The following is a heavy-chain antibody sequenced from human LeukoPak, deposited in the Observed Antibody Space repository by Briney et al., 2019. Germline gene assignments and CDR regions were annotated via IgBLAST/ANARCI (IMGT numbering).Heavy chain of an antibody. CDR2: MNPESGNT. D-gene: IGHD1-1*01. CDR3: ARGRPTNLNGIY. CDR1: GYTFTTHH. J-gene: IGHJ4*02. V-gene: IGHV1-8*01. Sequence: ASVKVSCKASGYTFTTHHINWVRQAPGQGFEWMGWMNPESGNTNYAQKFQGRVTMTWDTSINTAYMELSSLRSEDTAVYYCARGRPTNLNGIYWGQGTLVTVSS.